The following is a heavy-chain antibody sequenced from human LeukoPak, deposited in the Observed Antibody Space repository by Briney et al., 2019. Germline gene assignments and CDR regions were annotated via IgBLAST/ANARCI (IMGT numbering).Heavy chain of an antibody. CDR2: MNPNSGNT. V-gene: IGHV1-8*02. CDR3: ARGRIEYYDFWSGLNWFDP. D-gene: IGHD3-3*01. Sequence: ASVKVSCKASGGTFSSYAISWVRQAPGQGLEWMGWMNPNSGNTGYAQKFQGRVTMTRNTSISTAYMELSSLRSEDTAVYYCARGRIEYYDFWSGLNWFDPWGQGTLVTVSS. J-gene: IGHJ5*02. CDR1: GGTFSSYA.